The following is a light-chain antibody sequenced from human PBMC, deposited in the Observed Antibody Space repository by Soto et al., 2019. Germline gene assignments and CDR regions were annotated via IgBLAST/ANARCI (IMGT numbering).Light chain of an antibody. CDR1: QATDNF. Sequence: DIQMTQFPSSLSASVGARVTVTCRASQATDNFLAWYQQKPGKVPKLLIYAASTLHVGVPSRFSGSGSGTDFTITSSSLQPEDVATYYCQRYLSGPWTFGQGTKVDIK. J-gene: IGKJ1*01. V-gene: IGKV1-27*01. CDR3: QRYLSGPWT. CDR2: AAS.